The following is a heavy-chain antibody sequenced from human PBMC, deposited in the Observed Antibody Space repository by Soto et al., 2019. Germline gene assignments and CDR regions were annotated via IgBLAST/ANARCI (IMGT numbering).Heavy chain of an antibody. J-gene: IGHJ5*02. CDR2: ISSSVSTI. Sequence: EVQLVESGGGLVQPGGSLRLSCAASGFTFSSYEMNWVRQAPGKGLEWVSYISSSVSTIYYADSVTGRFTISSDNAKNSLYLQMNSLRAEDTAVYYCARDHDDILTGYSPFDPWGQGTLVTLSS. CDR1: GFTFSSYE. D-gene: IGHD3-9*01. CDR3: ARDHDDILTGYSPFDP. V-gene: IGHV3-48*03.